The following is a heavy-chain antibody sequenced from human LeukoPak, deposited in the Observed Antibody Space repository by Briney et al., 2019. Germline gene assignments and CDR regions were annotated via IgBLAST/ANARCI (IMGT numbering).Heavy chain of an antibody. CDR1: GDSVSSNSAA. D-gene: IGHD3-22*01. V-gene: IGHV6-1*01. J-gene: IGHJ4*02. Sequence: SQTLSLTFAISGDSVSSNSAAWNWLRQSPSRGLEWLGRAYYRSKWYNDYAVSVKSRITINPDTSENHFSLQLNSVTPEDTAVYYCARGCGYYFDYWGQGTLVTVSS. CDR2: AYYRSKWYN. CDR3: ARGCGYYFDY.